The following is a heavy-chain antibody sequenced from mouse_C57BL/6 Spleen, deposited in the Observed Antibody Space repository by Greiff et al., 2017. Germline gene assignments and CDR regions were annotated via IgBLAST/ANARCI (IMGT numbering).Heavy chain of an antibody. Sequence: QVQLQQPGAELVRPGSSVKLSCKASGYTFTSYWMDWVKQRPGQGLEWIGNIYPSDSETHYNQKFKDKATLTVEKSSSTAYMQLSVLTSEDSAVYYCARHYDGYYGSSYGYFDVWGTGTTVTVSS. J-gene: IGHJ1*03. CDR1: GYTFTSYW. D-gene: IGHD1-1*01. V-gene: IGHV1-61*01. CDR2: IYPSDSET. CDR3: ARHYDGYYGSSYGYFDV.